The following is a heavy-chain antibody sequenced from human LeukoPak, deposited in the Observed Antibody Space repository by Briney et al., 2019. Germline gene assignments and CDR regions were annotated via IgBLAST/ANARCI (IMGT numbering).Heavy chain of an antibody. CDR1: GYTFTGYY. J-gene: IGHJ4*02. V-gene: IGHV1-2*02. CDR3: AREALDDNFDY. D-gene: IGHD3-9*01. CDR2: INPNSGGT. Sequence: ASVTVSCMASGYTFTGYYMHWVRQAPGQGLEWMGWINPNSGGTNYAQKFQGRVTITRDTSISTAYMELSRLRFDDTAVYYCAREALDDNFDYWGQGTLVTVSS.